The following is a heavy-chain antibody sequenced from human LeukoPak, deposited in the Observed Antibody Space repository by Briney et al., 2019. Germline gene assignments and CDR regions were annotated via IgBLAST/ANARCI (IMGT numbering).Heavy chain of an antibody. CDR3: ARTENYIPEDCFHP. CDR2: ICYSGST. Sequence: SETLSLTCTVSGVSISSSSYCWGWIRQPPGKGLEWIGSICYSGSTFYNPSLKSRVTLSVDTSKNQFSLELSSVTAADTALYYCARTENYIPEDCFHPWGQGTLVTVSS. CDR1: GVSISSSSYC. D-gene: IGHD5-24*01. V-gene: IGHV4-39*01. J-gene: IGHJ5*02.